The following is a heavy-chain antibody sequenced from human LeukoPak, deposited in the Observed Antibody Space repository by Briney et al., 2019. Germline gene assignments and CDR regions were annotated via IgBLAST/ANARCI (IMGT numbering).Heavy chain of an antibody. J-gene: IGHJ4*02. Sequence: GGSLRLSCAASGFTVSSNYMSWVRQAPGKGLEWVSDIYSGGSTYYADSVKGRFTISRDISKNTLYLQMNSLRAEDTAVYYCAKDRGGRDGYNFDYWGEGTLVTVSS. D-gene: IGHD5-24*01. CDR1: GFTVSSNY. CDR2: IYSGGST. CDR3: AKDRGGRDGYNFDY. V-gene: IGHV3-66*01.